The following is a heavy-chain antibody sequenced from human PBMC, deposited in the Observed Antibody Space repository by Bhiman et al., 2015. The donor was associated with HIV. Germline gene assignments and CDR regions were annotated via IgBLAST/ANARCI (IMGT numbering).Heavy chain of an antibody. CDR2: INSDGSST. CDR3: TTDLAAVGSGAFDI. V-gene: IGHV3-74*01. Sequence: EVQLVESGGGLVQPGGSLRLSCAASGFTFSSYWMHWVRQAPGKGLVWVSRINSDGSSTNYADSVKGRFTISRDNAKNTVYLQMNSLKTEDTAVYYCTTDLAAVGSGAFDIWGQGTMVTVSS. J-gene: IGHJ3*02. D-gene: IGHD6-13*01. CDR1: GFTFSSYW.